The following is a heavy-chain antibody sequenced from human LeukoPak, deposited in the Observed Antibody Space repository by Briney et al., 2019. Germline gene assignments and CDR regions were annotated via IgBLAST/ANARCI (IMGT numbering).Heavy chain of an antibody. CDR2: LYSSGTT. J-gene: IGHJ5*01. Sequence: GGSLRLSCAASGFTVSTKYMSWVRQAPGKGLEWVSVLYSSGTTHYSDSVKGRFVISRDNSKNTVYLQMNSLRAEDTAVYYYTRDLPLVFGSFASGGRGTLVTVSS. CDR1: GFTVSTKY. V-gene: IGHV3-66*01. D-gene: IGHD3-10*01. CDR3: TRDLPLVFGSFAS.